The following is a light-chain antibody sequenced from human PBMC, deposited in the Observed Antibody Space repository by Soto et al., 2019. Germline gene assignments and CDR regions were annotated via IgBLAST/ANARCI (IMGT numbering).Light chain of an antibody. J-gene: IGKJ1*01. CDR3: QQRYSTPPWT. CDR2: DGS. V-gene: IGKV1-39*01. CDR1: HSSMSY. Sequence: SQSPCYLSTSVGDKVTITCRESHSSMSYLNWVQQKPGRDPKRLIYDGSSLQTGVTSRLSGSGSGTDFSLTISSLLPADYATYYCQQRYSTPPWTFGQGTKVDIK.